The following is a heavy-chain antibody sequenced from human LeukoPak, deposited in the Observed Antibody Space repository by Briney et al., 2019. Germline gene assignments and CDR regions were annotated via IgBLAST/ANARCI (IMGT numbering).Heavy chain of an antibody. Sequence: SETLSLTCTVPGGSISSYYWSWIRQPPGKGLEWIGYIYYSGSTNYNPSLKSRVTISVDTSKNQFSLKLRSVTAADTAVYYCARVSGYDWESFYDYWGQGTLVTVSS. V-gene: IGHV4-59*01. J-gene: IGHJ4*02. CDR2: IYYSGST. CDR3: ARVSGYDWESFYDY. D-gene: IGHD5-12*01. CDR1: GGSISSYY.